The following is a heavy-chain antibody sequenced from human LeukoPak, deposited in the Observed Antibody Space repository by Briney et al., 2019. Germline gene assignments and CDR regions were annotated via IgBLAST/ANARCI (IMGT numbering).Heavy chain of an antibody. J-gene: IGHJ5*02. CDR3: ARGAPYCSSTSCYVNWFDP. D-gene: IGHD2-2*01. V-gene: IGHV3-53*01. CDR2: IYSGGST. CDR1: GFTVSSNY. Sequence: GGSLRLSCAASGFTVSSNYMSWVRQAPGKGLEWVSVIYSGGSTYYADSVKGRFTISRDNSKNTLYLQMNSLRVEDTAVYYCARGAPYCSSTSCYVNWFDPWGQGTLVTVSS.